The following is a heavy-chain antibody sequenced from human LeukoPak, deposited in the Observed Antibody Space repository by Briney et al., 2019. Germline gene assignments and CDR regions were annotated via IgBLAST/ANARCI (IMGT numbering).Heavy chain of an antibody. CDR1: GGTISSGDYY. J-gene: IGHJ5*02. D-gene: IGHD1-26*01. V-gene: IGHV4-30-4*08. CDR2: IYYSGCT. Sequence: SQTLSLTCTVSGGTISSGDYYWSWIRQPPGKGLEWIGYIYYSGCTYYNPSLKSRVTISVDTSKNQYSLKLSSVTAADTAVYYCARVISWELLRDWFDPWGQGTLVTVSS. CDR3: ARVISWELLRDWFDP.